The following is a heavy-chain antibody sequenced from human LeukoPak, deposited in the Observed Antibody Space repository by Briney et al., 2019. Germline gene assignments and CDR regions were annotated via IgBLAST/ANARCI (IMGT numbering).Heavy chain of an antibody. D-gene: IGHD1-14*01. V-gene: IGHV4-30-2*01. CDR1: GGSISSGGYS. J-gene: IGHJ4*02. Sequence: SENLSRKCAGSGGSISSGGYSWSWIRQPPGKGLEWIGYIYHSGSTYYNPSLKSRVTISVGRSKNQFPLKLSSVTAADTAVYYCARVPGGGYFDYWGQGTLVTVSS. CDR3: ARVPGGGYFDY. CDR2: IYHSGST.